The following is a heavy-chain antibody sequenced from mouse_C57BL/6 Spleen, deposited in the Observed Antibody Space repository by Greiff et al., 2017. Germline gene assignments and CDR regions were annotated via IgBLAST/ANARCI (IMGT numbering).Heavy chain of an antibody. Sequence: DVKLVESEGGLVQPGSSMKLSCTASGFTFSDYYMAWVRQVPEKGLEWVANINYDGSSTYYLDSLKSRFIISRDNAKNILYLQMSSLKSEDTATYYCASLFTGAMDYWGQGTSVTVSS. CDR2: INYDGSST. CDR3: ASLFTGAMDY. V-gene: IGHV5-16*01. CDR1: GFTFSDYY. J-gene: IGHJ4*01.